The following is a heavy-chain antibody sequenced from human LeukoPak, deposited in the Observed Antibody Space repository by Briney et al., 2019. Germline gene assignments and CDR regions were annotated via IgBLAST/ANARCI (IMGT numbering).Heavy chain of an antibody. Sequence: SETLSLTCTVSGGSISSYYWSWIRQPAGKGLEWIGRIYTSGSTNYNPSLKSRVTMSVDTSKNQFSLKLSSVTAADTAVYYCARSYCSGGSCYYLGHYMDVWGKGTTVTISS. CDR2: IYTSGST. V-gene: IGHV4-4*07. D-gene: IGHD2-15*01. CDR3: ARSYCSGGSCYYLGHYMDV. CDR1: GGSISSYY. J-gene: IGHJ6*03.